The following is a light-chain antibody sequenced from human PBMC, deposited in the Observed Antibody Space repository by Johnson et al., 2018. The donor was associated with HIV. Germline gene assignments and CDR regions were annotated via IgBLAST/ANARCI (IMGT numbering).Light chain of an antibody. J-gene: IGLJ1*01. CDR3: GTWDSCLSEGV. CDR1: SSNIGNNY. Sequence: QSVLTQPPSVSAAPGQKVTISCSGSSSNIGNNYVSWYQQLPGTAPKLLIYENNKRPSGIPDRFSGSKSGTSATLGITGLQTGDEAGYSCGTWDSCLSEGVFVTVTQVTVL. V-gene: IGLV1-51*02. CDR2: ENN.